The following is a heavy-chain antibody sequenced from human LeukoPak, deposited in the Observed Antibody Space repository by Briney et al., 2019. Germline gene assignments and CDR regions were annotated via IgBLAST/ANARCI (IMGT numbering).Heavy chain of an antibody. J-gene: IGHJ3*02. D-gene: IGHD3-22*01. V-gene: IGHV4-61*01. CDR1: GGSINSVTYY. Sequence: SETLSLTCSVSGGSINSVTYYWSWIRQPPGKGLEWIGYISYSGSTDYNPSLKSRVTMSVDTSINQFSLKLSSVTAADTAVYYCARLRLRYDSNGYSTSYEAVDIWGQGTVVTVSS. CDR3: ARLRLRYDSNGYSTSYEAVDI. CDR2: ISYSGST.